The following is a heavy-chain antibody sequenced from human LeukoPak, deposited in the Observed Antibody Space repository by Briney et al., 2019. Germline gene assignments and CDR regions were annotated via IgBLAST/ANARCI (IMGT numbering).Heavy chain of an antibody. CDR1: GFTFSSYA. CDR2: ISYDGSNK. D-gene: IGHD3-22*01. J-gene: IGHJ4*02. CDR3: ASRQGYYYDSSGYYWYY. Sequence: SGGSLRLSCAASGFTFSSYAMHWVRQAPGKGLEWVAVISYDGSNKYYADSVKGRFTISRDNSKNTLYLQMNSLRAEDTAVYYCASRQGYYYDSSGYYWYYWGQGTLVTVSS. V-gene: IGHV3-30-3*01.